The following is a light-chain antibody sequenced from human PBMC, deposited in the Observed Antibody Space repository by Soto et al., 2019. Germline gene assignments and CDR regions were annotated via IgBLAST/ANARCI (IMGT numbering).Light chain of an antibody. V-gene: IGLV2-14*01. CDR2: EVN. J-gene: IGLJ1*01. CDR1: SSDVGGYNY. Sequence: QSALTQPASVSGSPGQSITISCTGTSSDVGGYNYVSWYQQHPGNAPRLMIYEVNNRPSGVPNRVSGSKSGNTASLTISGLQAEDEADYYCSSKTSSRTPFVFGTGTKVTVL. CDR3: SSKTSSRTPFV.